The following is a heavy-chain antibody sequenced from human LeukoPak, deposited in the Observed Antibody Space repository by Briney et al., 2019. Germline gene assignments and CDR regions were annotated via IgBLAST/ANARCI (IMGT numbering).Heavy chain of an antibody. Sequence: PSETLSLTCGVSGSSISNTNLWSWVRQPPEQRLELIGEISLTRLNHYNPSLQSRFTVSIGKSKNQLPLNLTPVTAADPAVYYCSGENGAFSPFGYWGQGTLVTVLS. CDR3: SGENGAFSPFGY. CDR2: ISLTRLN. V-gene: IGHV4/OR15-8*02. CDR1: GSSISNTNL. J-gene: IGHJ4*02. D-gene: IGHD2-8*01.